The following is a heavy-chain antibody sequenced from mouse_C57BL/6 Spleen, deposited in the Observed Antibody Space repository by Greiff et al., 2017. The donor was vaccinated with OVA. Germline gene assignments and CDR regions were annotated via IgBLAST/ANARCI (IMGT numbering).Heavy chain of an antibody. J-gene: IGHJ1*03. CDR2: ISSGGSCT. V-gene: IGHV5-6*01. CDR1: GFTFSSYG. Sequence: EVKVVESGGDLVKPGGSLKLSCAASGFTFSSYGMSWVRQTPDKRLEWVATISSGGSCTYYPDSVQGRFTMSRDHAKNTLYLQMSSLKSEDTAMYYCARHYYCSRDWYFDVWGTGTTVTVSS. D-gene: IGHD1-1*01. CDR3: ARHYYCSRDWYFDV.